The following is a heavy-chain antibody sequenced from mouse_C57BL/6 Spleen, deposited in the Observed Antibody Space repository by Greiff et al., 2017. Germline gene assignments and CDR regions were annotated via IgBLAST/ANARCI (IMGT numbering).Heavy chain of an antibody. Sequence: QVQLQQPGAELVRPGSSVKLSCKASGYTFTSYWMDWVKQRPGQGLEWIGNIYPSDSETHYNQKFKDKATLTVDKSSSTAYMQLSSLTSEDSAVYYCARGTPYWYFDVWGTGTTVTVSS. CDR2: IYPSDSET. J-gene: IGHJ1*03. CDR3: ARGTPYWYFDV. CDR1: GYTFTSYW. V-gene: IGHV1-61*01.